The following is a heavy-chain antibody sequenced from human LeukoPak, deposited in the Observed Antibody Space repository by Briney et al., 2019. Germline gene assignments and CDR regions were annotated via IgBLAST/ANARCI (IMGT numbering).Heavy chain of an antibody. CDR3: VRGYSFGPYGMDV. CDR1: GFSFSSYA. V-gene: IGHV3-64D*09. Sequence: GGSLTLSCSVSGFSFSSYAMHWVRQPPGKGLECISSISDSGGSTYYADSVKGRFTISRDNSKNTLYLQMSSLRAEDTAVYFCVRGYSFGPYGMDVWGQGTTVTVSS. J-gene: IGHJ6*02. D-gene: IGHD3-16*01. CDR2: ISDSGGST.